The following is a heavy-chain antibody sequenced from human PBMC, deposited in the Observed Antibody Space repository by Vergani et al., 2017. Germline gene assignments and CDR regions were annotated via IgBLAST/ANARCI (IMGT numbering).Heavy chain of an antibody. Sequence: QVQLQESGPGLVKPSETLSLTCTVSGGSISSYYWSWIRQPPGKGLEWIGYIYYSGSTNYNPSLKSRVTISVDTSKNQFSLKLSSVTAADTAVYYCASGQPRYCSGGSCYSWDYYYYMDVWGKGTTVTVSS. CDR2: IYYSGST. D-gene: IGHD2-15*01. CDR1: GGSISSYY. CDR3: ASGQPRYCSGGSCYSWDYYYYMDV. V-gene: IGHV4-59*12. J-gene: IGHJ6*03.